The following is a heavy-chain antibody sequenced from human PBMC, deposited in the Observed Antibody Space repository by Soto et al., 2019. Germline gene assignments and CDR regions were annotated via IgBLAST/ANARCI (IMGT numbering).Heavy chain of an antibody. J-gene: IGHJ3*02. CDR1: GFTFSSYA. Sequence: GGSLRLSCAASGFTFSSYAMHWVRQAPGKGLEYVSAISSNGGSTYYANSVKGRFTISRDNSKNTLYLQMGSLRAEDMAVYYCARESSADTAMVDAFDIWGQGTMVTVSS. CDR2: ISSNGGST. CDR3: ARESSADTAMVDAFDI. V-gene: IGHV3-64*01. D-gene: IGHD5-18*01.